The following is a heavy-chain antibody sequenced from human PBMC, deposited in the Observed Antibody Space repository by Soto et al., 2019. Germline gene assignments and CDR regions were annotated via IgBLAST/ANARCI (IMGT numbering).Heavy chain of an antibody. CDR2: IDWDDDK. J-gene: IGHJ4*02. CDR3: ARILLDTAMAIHYYFDY. Sequence: SGPTLVNPTQTLTLTCTFSGFSLSTSGMCVSWIRQPPGKALEWLARIDWDDDKYYSTSLKTRLTISKDTSKNQVVLTMTNMDPVDTATYYCARILLDTAMAIHYYFDYWGQGTLVTVSS. D-gene: IGHD5-18*01. V-gene: IGHV2-70*11. CDR1: GFSLSTSGMC.